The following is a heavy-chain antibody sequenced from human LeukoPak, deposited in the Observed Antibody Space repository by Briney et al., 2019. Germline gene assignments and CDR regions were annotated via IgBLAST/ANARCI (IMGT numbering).Heavy chain of an antibody. D-gene: IGHD5-12*01. CDR3: ARAYSGYEAFEY. CDR1: GYTFTGYY. CDR2: INPNSGGR. Sequence: GASVKVCCKASGYTFTGYYIHWVRQAPGQGLEWMGWINPNSGGRNYAQKFQGRVTMTRDTSTTYMELSRLTSDDTAVYYCARAYSGYEAFEYWGQGTLVTVSS. J-gene: IGHJ4*02. V-gene: IGHV1-2*02.